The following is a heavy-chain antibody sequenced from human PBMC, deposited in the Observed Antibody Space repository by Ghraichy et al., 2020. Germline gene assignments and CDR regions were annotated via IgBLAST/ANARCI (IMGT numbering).Heavy chain of an antibody. J-gene: IGHJ6*02. CDR3: ARVEHIVVVTYYPHYYYGMDV. D-gene: IGHD2-21*02. CDR2: ISSSSSYI. Sequence: GGSLRLSCAASGFTFSSYSMNWVRQAPGKGLEWVSSISSSSSYIYYPDSVKGRFTISRDNAKNSLYLQMNSLRAEDTAVYYCARVEHIVVVTYYPHYYYGMDVWGQGTTVTVSS. CDR1: GFTFSSYS. V-gene: IGHV3-21*01.